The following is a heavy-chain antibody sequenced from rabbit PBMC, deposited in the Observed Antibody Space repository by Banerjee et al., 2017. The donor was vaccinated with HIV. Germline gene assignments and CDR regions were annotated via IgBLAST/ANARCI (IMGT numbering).Heavy chain of an antibody. V-gene: IGHV1S45*01. CDR3: ARDLAGVIGWNFNL. J-gene: IGHJ4*01. Sequence: QEQLVESGGGLVKPEGSLTLTCTASGFSFSYKYVMSWVRQAPGKGLEWIACINSSSGNTVYATWAKGRFTITRNTNLNTVTLQMTSLTAADTATYFCARDLAGVIGWNFNLWGPGTLVTVS. D-gene: IGHD4-1*01. CDR2: INSSSGNT. CDR1: GFSFSYKYV.